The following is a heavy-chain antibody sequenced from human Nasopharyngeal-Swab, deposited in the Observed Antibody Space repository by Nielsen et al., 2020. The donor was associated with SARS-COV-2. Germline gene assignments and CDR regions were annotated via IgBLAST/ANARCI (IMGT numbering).Heavy chain of an antibody. CDR1: GFTFSSYA. J-gene: IGHJ4*02. Sequence: GESLKISCSASGFTFSSYAMHWVRQSPGKGLEWVALISYEGTNKDYADSVKGRFTLSRDNSINTLYLQMNSLRPEDTALYYCVRDYNWRLDYWGQGTLVTVSS. CDR3: VRDYNWRLDY. D-gene: IGHD1-20*01. V-gene: IGHV3-30-3*01. CDR2: ISYEGTNK.